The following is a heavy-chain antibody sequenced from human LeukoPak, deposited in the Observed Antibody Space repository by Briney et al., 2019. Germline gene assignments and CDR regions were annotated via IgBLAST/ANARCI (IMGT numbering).Heavy chain of an antibody. CDR2: ISSSSSTI. J-gene: IGHJ4*02. CDR3: ARERELLSEFDY. CDR1: GGSISSSS. D-gene: IGHD1-26*01. Sequence: ETLSLTCIVSGGSISSSSYYWGWIRQAPGKGLEWVSYISSSSSTIYYADSVKGRFTISRDNAKNSLYLQMNSLRDEDTAVYYCARERELLSEFDYWGQGTLVTVSS. V-gene: IGHV3-48*02.